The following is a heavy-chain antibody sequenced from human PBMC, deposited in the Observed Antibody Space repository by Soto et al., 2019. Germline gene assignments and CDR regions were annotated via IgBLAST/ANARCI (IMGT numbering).Heavy chain of an antibody. CDR1: RFTIHSYA. Sequence: GGSLRLTCAASRFTIHSYARSWVRQPPGKGPEWVAGICDSGDTIYYADSVKGRFSISIDNSKNTLYLQMSSVRAEDTAIYYCAKAGYNCNDGAFDIWGQGTMVTVSS. CDR3: AKAGYNCNDGAFDI. V-gene: IGHV3-23*01. D-gene: IGHD1-1*01. J-gene: IGHJ3*02. CDR2: ICDSGDTI.